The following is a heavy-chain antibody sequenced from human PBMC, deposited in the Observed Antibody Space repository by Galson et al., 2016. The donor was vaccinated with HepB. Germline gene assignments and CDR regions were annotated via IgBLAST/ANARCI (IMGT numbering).Heavy chain of an antibody. D-gene: IGHD3-16*01. CDR3: GRELGS. CDR2: IYTTGST. J-gene: IGHJ4*02. CDR1: GDSIISDSYHY. V-gene: IGHV4-61*02. Sequence: TLSLTCIVSGDSIISDSYHYWSRIRQPVGKGLEWVGLIYTTGSTSYNPSLKSRLTMSLDTSKNQFSLELGSVTAADTAIYYCGRELGSWGQGTLVTV.